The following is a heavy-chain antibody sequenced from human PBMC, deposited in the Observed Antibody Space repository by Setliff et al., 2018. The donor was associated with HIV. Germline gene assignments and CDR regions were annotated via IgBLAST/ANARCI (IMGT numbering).Heavy chain of an antibody. Sequence: GGSLRLSCVASGFSFSAYGMYWIRQAPGKGLEWVAFIWYDGSKKYYADSVKGRFTISRDNSKNTLYLQMNSLRIEDTAVYYCVKRFECGGDCYSAFDYWGQGNLVTVSS. CDR2: IWYDGSKK. CDR1: GFSFSAYG. CDR3: VKRFECGGDCYSAFDY. V-gene: IGHV3-30*02. J-gene: IGHJ4*02. D-gene: IGHD2-21*02.